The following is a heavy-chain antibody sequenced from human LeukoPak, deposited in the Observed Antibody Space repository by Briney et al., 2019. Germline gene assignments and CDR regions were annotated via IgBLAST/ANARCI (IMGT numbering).Heavy chain of an antibody. Sequence: PSETLSLTCAVYGGSCDDYYCSWLRQPPGKGLEWIGEIHPSGIFYYNSSLLSRVTISIDTSKSQFSLRLASVTAADTAFYYCARGRDRSKAGDHWGQGSLVTVSS. CDR1: GGSCDDYY. J-gene: IGHJ4*02. D-gene: IGHD5-24*01. CDR3: ARGRDRSKAGDH. V-gene: IGHV4-34*01. CDR2: IHPSGIF.